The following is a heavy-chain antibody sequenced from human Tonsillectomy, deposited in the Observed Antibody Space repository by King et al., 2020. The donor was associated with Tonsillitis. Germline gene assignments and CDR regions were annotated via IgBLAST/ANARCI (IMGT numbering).Heavy chain of an antibody. CDR3: ARDREIRYYYYMDV. V-gene: IGHV4-59*01. CDR2: IYYSGTT. CDR1: GGSISTYY. Sequence: QLQESGPGLVNPSETLSLTCTVSGGSISTYYWTWIRQPPGEGLEWIGNIYYSGTTTNNPSLTSRVTISVDTPKNQFSLTLSSVTAADTAVYYCARDREIRYYYYMDVWGKGTTVTVSS. J-gene: IGHJ6*03.